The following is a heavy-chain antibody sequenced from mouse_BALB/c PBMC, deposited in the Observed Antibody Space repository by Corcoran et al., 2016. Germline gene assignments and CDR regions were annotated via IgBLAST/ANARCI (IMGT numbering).Heavy chain of an antibody. V-gene: IGHV1-26*01. J-gene: IGHJ2*01. CDR3: ARGRRYFDY. CDR1: GYSFTGYY. Sequence: EVQLQQSGPELVKPGASVKISCKASGYSFTGYYMHWVKQSHVKSLEWIGRINPYNGATSYNQNFKDKASLTVDKSSSTAYMELHRLTSEDSAVYYCARGRRYFDYWGQGTTLTVSS. CDR2: INPYNGAT.